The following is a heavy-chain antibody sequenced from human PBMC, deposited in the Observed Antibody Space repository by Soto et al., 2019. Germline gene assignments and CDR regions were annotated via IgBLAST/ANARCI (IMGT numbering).Heavy chain of an antibody. V-gene: IGHV1-18*01. CDR1: GYTFTSYG. CDR2: ISAYNGNT. CDR3: ARDSSYDFWSGPLDY. Sequence: QVQLVQSGAEVKKPGASVKVSCKASGYTFTSYGISWVRQAPGQGLEWMGWISAYNGNTNYAQKLQGRVTMTKDTSTSTAYMELRSLRSDDTAVYYCARDSSYDFWSGPLDYWGQGTLVTVSS. J-gene: IGHJ4*02. D-gene: IGHD3-3*01.